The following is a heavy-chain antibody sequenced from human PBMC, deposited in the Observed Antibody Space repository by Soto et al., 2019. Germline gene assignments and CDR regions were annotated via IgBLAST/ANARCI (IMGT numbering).Heavy chain of an antibody. CDR2: FNESGKI. CDR1: GGSFSGYQ. V-gene: IGHV4-34*01. Sequence: QVQLQQWGAGLLKLSETLSLTCAVYGGSFSGYQWSWIRQTQGRGLDWIGEFNESGKINFNPSLKSRVTILLDTPKKQISLKLSSVTAADSAVYYCARGLILWFGDLSRRGGYYYYMDVWGKGTTVTVSS. CDR3: ARGLILWFGDLSRRGGYYYYMDV. D-gene: IGHD3-10*01. J-gene: IGHJ6*03.